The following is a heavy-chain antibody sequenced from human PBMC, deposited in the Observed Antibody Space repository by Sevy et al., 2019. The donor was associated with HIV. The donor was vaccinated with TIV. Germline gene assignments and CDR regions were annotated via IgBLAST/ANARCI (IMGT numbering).Heavy chain of an antibody. CDR1: GFTFSNFG. Sequence: GGSLRLSCTASGFTFSNFGMHWVRQLPGKGLEWVTFIRYDGTDKYYAASVKSRFTISRDDSKNTLYLQMDSLRAEDTAIYYCAKDLAGPGRRYFDYWGQGTLVTVSS. D-gene: IGHD6-13*01. CDR2: IRYDGTDK. CDR3: AKDLAGPGRRYFDY. V-gene: IGHV3-30*02. J-gene: IGHJ4*02.